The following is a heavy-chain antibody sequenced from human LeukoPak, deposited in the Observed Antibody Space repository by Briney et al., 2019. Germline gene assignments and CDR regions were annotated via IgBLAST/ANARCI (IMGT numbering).Heavy chain of an antibody. CDR2: IYPDGSHT. CDR1: GFRFSDQW. CDR3: AIHVVVVTNVSDAFDI. D-gene: IGHD2-21*02. J-gene: IGHJ3*02. V-gene: IGHV5-51*01. Sequence: GESLKISCKASGFRFSDQWIGWVRQKPGKDLEWMGIIYPDGSHTVYSPSFQGQVTISADESLTTAYLHWKSLRASDTAIYYCAIHVVVVTNVSDAFDIWGQGTMVTVSS.